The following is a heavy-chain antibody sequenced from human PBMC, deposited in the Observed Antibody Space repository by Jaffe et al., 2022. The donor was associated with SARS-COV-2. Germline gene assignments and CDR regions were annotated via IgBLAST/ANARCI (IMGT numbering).Heavy chain of an antibody. V-gene: IGHV1-69*01. Sequence: QVQLVQSGAEVKKPGSSVKVSCKASGGTFSSYAISWVRQAPGQGLEWMGGIIPIFGTANYAQKFQGRVTITADESTSTAYMELSSLRSEDTAVYYCARGRLGELSLGEEYYYYYYGMDVWGQGTTVTVSS. D-gene: IGHD3-16*02. J-gene: IGHJ6*02. CDR2: IIPIFGTA. CDR3: ARGRLGELSLGEEYYYYYYGMDV. CDR1: GGTFSSYA.